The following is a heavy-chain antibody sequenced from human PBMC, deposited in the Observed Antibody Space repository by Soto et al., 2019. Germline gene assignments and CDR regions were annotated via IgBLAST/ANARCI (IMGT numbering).Heavy chain of an antibody. CDR3: GRGKRPGYYDSSGYKVYYYYGMDV. D-gene: IGHD3-22*01. CDR2: IIPIFGTA. V-gene: IGHV1-69*13. CDR1: GGTFSSYA. Sequence: ASVKVSCKASGGTFSSYAISWVRQAPGQGLEWMGGIIPIFGTANYAQKFQGRVTITADESTSTAYMELSSLRSEDTAVYYCGRGKRPGYYDSSGYKVYYYYGMDVWGQGTTVTVSS. J-gene: IGHJ6*02.